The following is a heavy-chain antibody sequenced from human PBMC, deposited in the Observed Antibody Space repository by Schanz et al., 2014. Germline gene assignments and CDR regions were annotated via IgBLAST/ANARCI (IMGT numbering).Heavy chain of an antibody. Sequence: GGSLRLSCAASGFTFSDYYMSWIRQAPGKGLEWVSYISGTTTYTNYADSVKGRFTISRDNAKNSLYLQMNSLRAEDTAVYYCAREQIMAAAGLVDYWGQGTLVTVSS. J-gene: IGHJ4*02. CDR3: AREQIMAAAGLVDY. CDR2: ISGTTTYT. V-gene: IGHV3-11*05. CDR1: GFTFSDYY. D-gene: IGHD6-13*01.